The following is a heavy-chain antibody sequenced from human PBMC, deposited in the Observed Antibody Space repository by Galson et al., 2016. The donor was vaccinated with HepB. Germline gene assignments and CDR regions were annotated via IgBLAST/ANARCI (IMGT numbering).Heavy chain of an antibody. J-gene: IGHJ4*02. Sequence: SVKVSCKASEGTFSSYTITWVRQAPGQGLEWMGGIIPMFGTANYAQKLQGRVTITADKSTSTAYMELSSLRSEDTAVYYCAIDRPSHAQYYFDYWGQGTLVTVSS. V-gene: IGHV1-69*06. CDR2: IIPMFGTA. CDR1: EGTFSSYT. CDR3: AIDRPSHAQYYFDY.